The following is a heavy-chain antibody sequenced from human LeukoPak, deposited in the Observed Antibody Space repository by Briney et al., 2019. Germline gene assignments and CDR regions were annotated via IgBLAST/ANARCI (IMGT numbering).Heavy chain of an antibody. D-gene: IGHD3-10*01. CDR2: AYWNNDK. J-gene: IGHJ4*02. CDR3: AHKGRGSGSYTM. Sequence: VSGPTLVNPTQTLTLTCNFSGFSLSNTGVAVGWIRQSPGKALEWLAAAYWNNDKSYSPSLKSRLTITKDTSKNQVVLKMTNVDPVDTATYYCAHKGRGSGSYTMWGQGTLVTVSS. CDR1: GFSLSNTGVA. V-gene: IGHV2-5*01.